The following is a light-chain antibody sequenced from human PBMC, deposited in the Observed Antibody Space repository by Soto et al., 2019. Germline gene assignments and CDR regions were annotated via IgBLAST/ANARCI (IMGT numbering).Light chain of an antibody. V-gene: IGKV3-15*01. CDR1: QSVGSD. CDR3: QQYKNWPFT. J-gene: IGKJ5*01. Sequence: EIVMTQSPATLSVSPGERATLSCRASQSVGSDLAWYQRKPGQAPRLLISGASTRATSIPARFSGSGSETEFSLTISSLQSEDSAVYYCQQYKNWPFTFGQGTRLEIK. CDR2: GAS.